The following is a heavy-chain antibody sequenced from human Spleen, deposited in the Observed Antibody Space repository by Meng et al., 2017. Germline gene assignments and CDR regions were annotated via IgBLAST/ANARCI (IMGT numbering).Heavy chain of an antibody. J-gene: IGHJ5*02. CDR3: ARAYSSGWYYFDP. V-gene: IGHV4-59*01. D-gene: IGHD6-19*01. CDR2: IYYSEST. Sequence: GSLRLSCTVSDGSISSYYWSWIRQPPGKGLEWIGYIYYSESTSYNPSLKSRVTISVDTSKNQFSLKLSSVTAADTAVYYCARAYSSGWYYFDPWGQGTLVTVSS. CDR1: DGSISSYY.